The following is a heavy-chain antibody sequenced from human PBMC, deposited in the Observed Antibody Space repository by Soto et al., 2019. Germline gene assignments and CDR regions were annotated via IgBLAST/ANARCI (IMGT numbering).Heavy chain of an antibody. D-gene: IGHD4-17*01. V-gene: IGHV3-30*18. CDR3: AKEATVIYYYGMDV. CDR1: GFTFSSYG. J-gene: IGHJ6*02. Sequence: VGSLRLSCAASGFTFSSYGMHWVRQAPGKGLEWVAVISYDGSNKYYADSVKGRFTISRDNSKNTLYLQMNSLRAEDTAVYYCAKEATVIYYYGMDVWGQGTTVTVSS. CDR2: ISYDGSNK.